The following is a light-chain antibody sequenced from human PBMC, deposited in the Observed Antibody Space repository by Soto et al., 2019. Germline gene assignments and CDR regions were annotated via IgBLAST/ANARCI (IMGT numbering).Light chain of an antibody. Sequence: QSVLTQPPSVSGAPGQRVTISCTGSSSNIGAGYDVHWYQQLPGTAPKLLIYDNNNRPSGVPARFSGSKSATSASLAITGLQAEGEAEYFCQSFDSTLSAFYVFGTGTKLTVL. CDR3: QSFDSTLSAFYV. CDR2: DNN. CDR1: SSNIGAGYD. V-gene: IGLV1-40*01. J-gene: IGLJ1*01.